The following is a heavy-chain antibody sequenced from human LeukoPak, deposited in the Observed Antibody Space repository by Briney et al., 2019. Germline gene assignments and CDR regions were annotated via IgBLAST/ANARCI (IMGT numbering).Heavy chain of an antibody. D-gene: IGHD3-3*01. V-gene: IGHV3-23*01. Sequence: GGSLRLSCAASRFTFSSYAMIWVRQAPGKGLEWVSAIFADGGDRYADSVKGRFTISRDNSKNTLYLQMNSLTAEDTAVYYCAKDPNGDYIGAFDFWGQGTMVTVSS. CDR2: IFADGGD. CDR3: AKDPNGDYIGAFDF. J-gene: IGHJ3*01. CDR1: RFTFSSYA.